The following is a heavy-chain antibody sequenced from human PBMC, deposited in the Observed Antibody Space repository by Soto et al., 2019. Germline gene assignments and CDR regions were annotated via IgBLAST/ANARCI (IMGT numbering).Heavy chain of an antibody. V-gene: IGHV4-31*03. CDR2: IYYSGST. CDR1: GGSISSGGYY. Sequence: SETLSLTCTVSGGSISSGGYYWSWIRQHPGKGLEWIGYIYYSGSTYYNPSPKSRVTISVDTSKNQFSLKLSSVTAADTAVYYCARDHGPSHYDFWSGNVGAYYYYGMDVWGQGTTVTVSS. CDR3: ARDHGPSHYDFWSGNVGAYYYYGMDV. D-gene: IGHD3-3*01. J-gene: IGHJ6*02.